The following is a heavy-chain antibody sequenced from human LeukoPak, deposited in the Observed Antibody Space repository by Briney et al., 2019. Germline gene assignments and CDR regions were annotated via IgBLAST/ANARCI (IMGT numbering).Heavy chain of an antibody. CDR2: INPSGGST. J-gene: IGHJ5*02. Sequence: ASVKVSCKASGYTFTSYYMRWVRQAPGQGLEWMGIINPSGGSTSYAQKFQGRVTMTRDMSTSTVYMELSSLRSEDTAVYYCARDSRGYSGQRYTGWFDPWGQGTLVTVSS. CDR1: GYTFTSYY. CDR3: ARDSRGYSGQRYTGWFDP. D-gene: IGHD5-12*01. V-gene: IGHV1-46*01.